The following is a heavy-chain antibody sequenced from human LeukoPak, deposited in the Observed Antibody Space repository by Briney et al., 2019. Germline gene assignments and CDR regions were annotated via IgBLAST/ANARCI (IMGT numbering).Heavy chain of an antibody. D-gene: IGHD2-2*01. J-gene: IGHJ4*02. CDR2: IKQDGSEK. Sequence: GGSLRLSCAASGFTFSNYWMSWVRQAPGKGLEWVANIKQDGSEKYYVDSVKGRFTISRDNAKNSLSLQMNSLRAEDTAVYYCARGRCSSTSCFFDYWGQGTLVTVSS. CDR1: GFTFSNYW. V-gene: IGHV3-7*01. CDR3: ARGRCSSTSCFFDY.